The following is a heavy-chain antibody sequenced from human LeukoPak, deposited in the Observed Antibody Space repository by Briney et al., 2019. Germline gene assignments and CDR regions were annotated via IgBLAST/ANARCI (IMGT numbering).Heavy chain of an antibody. D-gene: IGHD2-15*01. CDR3: ARATQTRGYCSGGSCPHYMDV. J-gene: IGHJ6*03. Sequence: GASVKVSCKASGYTFTGYYMHWVRQAPGQGLEWMGWINPNSGGTNYAQKFQGRVTMTRDTSISTAYMELSRLRSDDTAVYYCARATQTRGYCSGGSCPHYMDVWGKGTTVTVSS. V-gene: IGHV1-2*02. CDR2: INPNSGGT. CDR1: GYTFTGYY.